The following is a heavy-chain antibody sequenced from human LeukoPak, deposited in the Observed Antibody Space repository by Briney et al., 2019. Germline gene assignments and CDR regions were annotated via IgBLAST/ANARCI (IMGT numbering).Heavy chain of an antibody. CDR3: AREGSVAAGYFQR. J-gene: IGHJ1*01. V-gene: IGHV4-4*07. CDR1: GGSITSLY. D-gene: IGHD6-19*01. CDR2: IYSSGSH. Sequence: SQTLSLTCTVSGGSITSLYARWIRQPAGKGLEWVGRIYSSGSHNYNPSLKGQVTISVDKSKNQFSLKLSSVTTADTAVYYCAREGSVAAGYFQRWGQGTLVTVSS.